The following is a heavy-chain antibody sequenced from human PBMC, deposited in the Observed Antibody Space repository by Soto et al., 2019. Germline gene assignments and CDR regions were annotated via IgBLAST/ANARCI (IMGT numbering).Heavy chain of an antibody. Sequence: PSETLSLTCTVSGGSISSYYWSWIRQPPGKGLEWIGYIYYSGSTNYNPSLKSRVTISVDTSENQFSLKLSSVTAADTAVYYCASEQQDYFDYWGQGTLVTVSS. V-gene: IGHV4-59*01. CDR2: IYYSGST. CDR3: ASEQQDYFDY. CDR1: GGSISSYY. D-gene: IGHD6-13*01. J-gene: IGHJ4*02.